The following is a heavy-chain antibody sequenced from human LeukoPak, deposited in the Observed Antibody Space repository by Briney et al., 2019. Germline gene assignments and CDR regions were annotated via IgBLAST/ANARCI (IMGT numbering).Heavy chain of an antibody. J-gene: IGHJ3*02. Sequence: SETLSLTCAVSDDSFSSHYWTWIRQPPGKGLEWIGYISYIGTSNYNLSLKSRVTISIDTSKNQFSLKLSSVTAADTAVYYCARDLVTVTKGFDIWGQGTMVSVSS. CDR2: ISYIGTS. V-gene: IGHV4-59*11. D-gene: IGHD4-17*01. CDR1: DDSFSSHY. CDR3: ARDLVTVTKGFDI.